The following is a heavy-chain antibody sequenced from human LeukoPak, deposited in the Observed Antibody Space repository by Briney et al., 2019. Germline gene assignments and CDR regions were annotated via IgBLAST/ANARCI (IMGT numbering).Heavy chain of an antibody. CDR1: GGSISSSSYY. V-gene: IGHV4-39*01. D-gene: IGHD3-22*01. CDR3: ARPTYYYDSSGYPAYYFDY. CDR2: IYYSGST. Sequence: SETLSLTCTVSGGSISSSSYYWGWIRQPPGKGLEWIGSIYYSGSTYYNPSLKSRVTISVDTSKNQFSLKLSSVTAADTAVYYCARPTYYYDSSGYPAYYFDYWGQGTLVTVSS. J-gene: IGHJ4*02.